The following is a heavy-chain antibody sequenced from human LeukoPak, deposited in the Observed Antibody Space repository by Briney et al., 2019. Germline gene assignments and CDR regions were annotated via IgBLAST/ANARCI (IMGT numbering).Heavy chain of an antibody. CDR3: ESRYYDSSGLDY. V-gene: IGHV4-39*01. CDR2: IYYSGST. CDR1: GGSISSSSYY. Sequence: PSETLSLTCTVSGGSISSSSYYWGWIRQPPGKGLEWIGSIYYSGSTYYDPSLKSRVTIYVNTSQNQLSLKLSSVTAADTAVYYCESRYYDSSGLDYWGQGTLVTVSS. J-gene: IGHJ4*02. D-gene: IGHD3-22*01.